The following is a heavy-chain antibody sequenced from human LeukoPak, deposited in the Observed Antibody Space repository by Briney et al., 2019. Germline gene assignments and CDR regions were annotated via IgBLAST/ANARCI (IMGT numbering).Heavy chain of an antibody. CDR1: GYTLTELS. Sequence: ASVKVSCKVSGYTLTELSMHWVRQAPGKGLEWMGGFDPEDGETIYAQKFQGRVTMTEDTSTDTAYMELSSLRSEDTAVYYCATPHRRSGAFDIWGQGTMVTVSS. D-gene: IGHD3-10*01. J-gene: IGHJ3*02. V-gene: IGHV1-24*01. CDR2: FDPEDGET. CDR3: ATPHRRSGAFDI.